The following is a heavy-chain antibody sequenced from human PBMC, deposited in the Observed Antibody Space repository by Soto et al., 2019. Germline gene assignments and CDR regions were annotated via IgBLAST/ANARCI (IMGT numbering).Heavy chain of an antibody. CDR2: ISNDGGT. V-gene: IGHV4-34*01. J-gene: IGHJ6*02. CDR3: ARGQLVWYGDLTPYYRDMDV. Sequence: PSETLSLTCASYGGSFDDFYWSWVRQSPGKGLEWIGEISNDGGTNYSPSLASRISISADTSKNQFSLHLKSVTAADTGLYYCARGQLVWYGDLTPYYRDMDVWGQGTTVTVSS. CDR1: GGSFDDFY. D-gene: IGHD3-10*01.